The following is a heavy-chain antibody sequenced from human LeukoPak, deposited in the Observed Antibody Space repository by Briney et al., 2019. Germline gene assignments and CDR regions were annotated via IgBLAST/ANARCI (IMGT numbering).Heavy chain of an antibody. J-gene: IGHJ6*02. D-gene: IGHD2-15*01. Sequence: GGSLRLSCAASGFTFSSYVMHWARQAPGKGLEWVAVISYDGSNKYYADSVKGRFTISRDNSKNTLYLQMNSLRAEDTAVYYCARDQRACSGGTCYSSMDVWGQGTTVTVSS. CDR2: ISYDGSNK. CDR3: ARDQRACSGGTCYSSMDV. V-gene: IGHV3-30*03. CDR1: GFTFSSYV.